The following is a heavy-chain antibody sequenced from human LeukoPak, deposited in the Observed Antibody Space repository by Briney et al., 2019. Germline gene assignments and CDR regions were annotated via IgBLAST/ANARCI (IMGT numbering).Heavy chain of an antibody. CDR3: ASDRIEVDAFDI. V-gene: IGHV4-4*07. CDR1: GGSISSYY. J-gene: IGHJ3*02. CDR2: IYTSGST. Sequence: SETLSLTCTVSGGSISSYYWSWIRQPAGKGLEWIGRIYTSGSTNYNPSLKSRVTMSVDTSKNQFSLKLSSVTAADTAVYYCASDRIEVDAFDIWGQGTMVTVSS. D-gene: IGHD2-15*01.